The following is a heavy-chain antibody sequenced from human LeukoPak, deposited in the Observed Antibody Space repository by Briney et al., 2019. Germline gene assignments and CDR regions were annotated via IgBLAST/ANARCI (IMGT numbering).Heavy chain of an antibody. D-gene: IGHD3-22*01. J-gene: IGHJ4*02. CDR1: GFTFSSYV. Sequence: TGGSLRLSCAASGFTFSSYVMSWVRQAPGKGLECVSALIGTGGSPYYADSVKGRFTISRDNSKNTLFLQMNSLRVEDTAIYYCAKDITMIVVVTPDYWGQGTLVTVSS. CDR3: AKDITMIVVVTPDY. V-gene: IGHV3-23*01. CDR2: LIGTGGSP.